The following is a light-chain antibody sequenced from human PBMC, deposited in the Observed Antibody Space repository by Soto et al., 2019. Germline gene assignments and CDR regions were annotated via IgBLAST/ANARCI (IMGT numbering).Light chain of an antibody. CDR2: DNY. CDR1: ISNIGNNY. CDR3: CSYAGRYTYVV. Sequence: QSVLTQPPSVSAAPGQTVTLSCSGSISNIGNNYVSWFQQFPGTGPKLLIYDNYKRPSGIPDRFSGSKSGTSATLGITGLQIGDEADYYCCSYAGRYTYVVFGGGTKVTVL. V-gene: IGLV1-51*01. J-gene: IGLJ2*01.